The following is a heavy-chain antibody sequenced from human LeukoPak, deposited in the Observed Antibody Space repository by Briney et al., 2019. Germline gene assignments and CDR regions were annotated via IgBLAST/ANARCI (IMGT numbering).Heavy chain of an antibody. CDR3: AREGVVPAAMIGWFDP. CDR1: GYTFTGYY. Sequence: GASVKVSCKASGYTFTGYYMHWVRQAPGQGLEWMGWINPNSGGTNYAQKFQGRVTMTRDTSISTAYMELSRLRSDDTAVYYCAREGVVPAAMIGWFDPWGQGTLVTVSS. V-gene: IGHV1-2*02. CDR2: INPNSGGT. J-gene: IGHJ5*02. D-gene: IGHD2-2*01.